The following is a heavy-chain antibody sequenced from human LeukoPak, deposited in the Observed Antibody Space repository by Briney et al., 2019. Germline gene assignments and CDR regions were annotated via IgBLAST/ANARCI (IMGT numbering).Heavy chain of an antibody. J-gene: IGHJ4*02. V-gene: IGHV3-23*01. D-gene: IGHD3-22*01. Sequence: GGSLRLSCAASGFTFSNRPMSGVRQAPGKGLQWVSGISAGGGSTYYADCGKGRFTLSRDNSKNTLYLQMNSLRAEDTAVYYCAKDGFDYYDSSGYSYFHYWGQGTLVTVSS. CDR3: AKDGFDYYDSSGYSYFHY. CDR1: GFTFSNRP. CDR2: ISAGGGST.